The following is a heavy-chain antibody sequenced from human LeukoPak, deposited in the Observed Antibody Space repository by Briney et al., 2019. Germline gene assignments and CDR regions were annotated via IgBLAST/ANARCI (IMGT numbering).Heavy chain of an antibody. CDR2: INPNSGDT. CDR3: VRGEHYYYYYMDV. J-gene: IGHJ6*03. D-gene: IGHD1-1*01. V-gene: IGHV1-2*02. Sequence: VASVKVSCKASGYTFTGYYMHWVRQAPGQGLEWMGWINPNSGDTNYAQKFQGRVTMTRDTSISTAYMELSRLRSDDTAVYYCVRGEHYYYYYMDVWGKGTTVTVSS. CDR1: GYTFTGYY.